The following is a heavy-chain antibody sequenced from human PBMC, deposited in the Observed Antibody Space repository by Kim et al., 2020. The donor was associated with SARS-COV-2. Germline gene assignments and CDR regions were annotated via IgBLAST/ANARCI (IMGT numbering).Heavy chain of an antibody. CDR3: ARHRAESRRKYSSSPPLRLWYFDL. CDR1: GYSFTSYW. J-gene: IGHJ2*01. D-gene: IGHD6-6*01. CDR2: IYPGDSDT. Sequence: GESLKISCKGSGYSFTSYWIGWVRQMPEKGLEWMGIIYPGDSDTRYSPSFQGQVTISADKSISTAYLQWSSLKASDTAMYYCARHRAESRRKYSSSPPLRLWYFDLWGRGTLAT. V-gene: IGHV5-51*01.